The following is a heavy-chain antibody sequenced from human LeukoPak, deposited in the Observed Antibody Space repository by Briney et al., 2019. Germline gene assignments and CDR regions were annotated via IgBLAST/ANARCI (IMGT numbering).Heavy chain of an antibody. D-gene: IGHD4-17*01. Sequence: SETLSLTCTLSGGSISSSGYYWGWIRQPPGKGLESIGSIYYSGSTYYNPSLKSRVTISVDTSKNQFSLKLSSVTAADTAVYYCARAEGDYGYKEFDYWGQGTLVTVSS. CDR3: ARAEGDYGYKEFDY. CDR1: GGSISSSGYY. J-gene: IGHJ4*02. CDR2: IYYSGST. V-gene: IGHV4-39*07.